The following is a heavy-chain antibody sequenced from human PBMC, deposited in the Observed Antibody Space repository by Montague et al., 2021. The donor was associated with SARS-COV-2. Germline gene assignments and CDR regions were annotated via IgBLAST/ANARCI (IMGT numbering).Heavy chain of an antibody. V-gene: IGHV4-61*02. Sequence: TLSLTCTVSGGSISSGSYYWSWIRQPAGKGLEWIGRIYTSGSTNYNPSLKSRVTISVDTSKNQFSLKLSSVTAADTAVYYCARDRPPVATTLYYYYYGMDVWGQGTTVTVSS. D-gene: IGHD5-12*01. J-gene: IGHJ6*02. CDR2: IYTSGST. CDR3: ARDRPPVATTLYYYYYGMDV. CDR1: GGSISSGSYY.